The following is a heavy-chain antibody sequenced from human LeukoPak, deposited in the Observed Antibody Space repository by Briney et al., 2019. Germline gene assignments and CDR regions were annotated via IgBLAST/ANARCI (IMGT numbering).Heavy chain of an antibody. D-gene: IGHD4-17*01. CDR1: GFTFSRYA. CDR3: AKDMYLEGTSVTVPGWFDP. V-gene: IGHV3-30-3*01. CDR2: ISYHGSNQ. Sequence: GKSLRLSCAASGFTFSRYAMHWVRQAPGKGLEWVAVISYHGSNQYYADSVKGRFIISRDNPKNTLYLQMNSLRAEDTAVYYCAKDMYLEGTSVTVPGWFDPWGQGTLVTVSS. J-gene: IGHJ5*02.